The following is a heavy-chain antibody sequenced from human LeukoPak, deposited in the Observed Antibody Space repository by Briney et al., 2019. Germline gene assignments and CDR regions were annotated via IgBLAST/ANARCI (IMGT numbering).Heavy chain of an antibody. V-gene: IGHV4-30-4*08. CDR1: GGSISSGDYY. D-gene: IGHD3-3*01. J-gene: IGHJ4*02. CDR2: IYYSGST. CDR3: ARALLGVENNFDY. Sequence: SETLSLTCTVSGGSISSGDYYWSWIRQPPGKGLEWIGYIYYSGSTYYNPSLKSRVTISVDTSKNQFSLKLSSVTAADTAVYYCARALLGVENNFDYWGQGTLVTVSS.